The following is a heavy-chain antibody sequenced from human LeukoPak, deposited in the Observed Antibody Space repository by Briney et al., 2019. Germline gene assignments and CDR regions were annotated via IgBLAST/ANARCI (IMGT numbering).Heavy chain of an antibody. D-gene: IGHD3-10*01. V-gene: IGHV3-30*02. Sequence: GGSLRLSCAASGFTFSSYGMHWVRQAPGKGLEWVAFIRYDGSNKYYADSVKGRFTISRDNSKNTLYLQMNSLRAEDTAVYYCAKDRLKAMVRRGAYYYYMDVWGKGTTVTVSS. CDR3: AKDRLKAMVRRGAYYYYMDV. CDR1: GFTFSSYG. J-gene: IGHJ6*03. CDR2: IRYDGSNK.